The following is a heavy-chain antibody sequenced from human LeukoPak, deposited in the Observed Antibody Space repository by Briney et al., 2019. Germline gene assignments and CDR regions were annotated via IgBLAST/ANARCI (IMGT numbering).Heavy chain of an antibody. CDR3: AKDFPTYYYDSSGYYGGPFDY. CDR1: GFTFSSYG. D-gene: IGHD3-22*01. J-gene: IGHJ4*02. Sequence: AGGSLRLSCAASGFTFSSYGMSWVRQAPGKGLEWVSAISGSGGSTYYADSVKGRFTISRDNSKNTLYLQMNSLRAEDTAVYYCAKDFPTYYYDSSGYYGGPFDYWGQGTLVTVSS. V-gene: IGHV3-23*01. CDR2: ISGSGGST.